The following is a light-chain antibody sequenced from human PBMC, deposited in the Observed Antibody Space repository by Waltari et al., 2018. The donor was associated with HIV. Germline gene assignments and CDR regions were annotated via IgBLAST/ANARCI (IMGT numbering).Light chain of an antibody. CDR1: QSLVHSDGHTY. CDR3: MQSTAFPWT. V-gene: IGKV2-24*01. J-gene: IGKJ1*01. CDR2: QIS. Sequence: VLTQAPVASPVTLGQSASISCRSSQSLVHSDGHTYLTWLQQSPGQPPIVLLSQISTRFSGVPDRFSGSGAGTDFTLNITGVEGEDVGVYYCMQSTAFPWTFGQGTRVEI.